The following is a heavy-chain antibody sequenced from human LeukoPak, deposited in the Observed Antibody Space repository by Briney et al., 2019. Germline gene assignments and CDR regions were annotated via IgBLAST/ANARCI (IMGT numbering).Heavy chain of an antibody. CDR2: IYYSVST. CDR1: GGSISSSSYY. J-gene: IGHJ4*02. V-gene: IGHV4-39*01. Sequence: SETLSLTCTVSGGSISSSSYYWGWIRQPPGGGLEWIGSIYYSVSTYYNPSFKSRVTISVDTSKNQFSLKLSSVTAADTAVYYCASTLLNFDYWGQGTLLTVSS. D-gene: IGHD2-15*01. CDR3: ASTLLNFDY.